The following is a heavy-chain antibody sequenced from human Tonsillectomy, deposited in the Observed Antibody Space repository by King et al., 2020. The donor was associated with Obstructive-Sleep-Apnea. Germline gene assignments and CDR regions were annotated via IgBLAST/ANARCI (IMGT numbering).Heavy chain of an antibody. D-gene: IGHD3-10*01. Sequence: VQLVESGGGLVQPGGSLRLSSAASGFTFSSYAMSWVRQAPGKGLEWVSTINNSGGTYSADSVKGRFTISRDNSKNTLYLQMNSLRAEDTAVYYCAKLHGAAMVRWDFDYWGQGTLVTVSS. V-gene: IGHV3-23*04. CDR3: AKLHGAAMVRWDFDY. J-gene: IGHJ4*02. CDR2: INNSGGT. CDR1: GFTFSSYA.